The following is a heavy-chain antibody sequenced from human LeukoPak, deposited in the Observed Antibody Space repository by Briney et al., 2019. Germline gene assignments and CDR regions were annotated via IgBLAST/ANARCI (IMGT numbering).Heavy chain of an antibody. CDR2: IKQDGSEK. CDR1: GFTFSSYW. V-gene: IGHV3-7*01. D-gene: IGHD6-13*01. Sequence: GGSLRLSCAASGFTFSSYWMSWVSQAPGKGLEWVANIKQDGSEKYYVDSVKGRFTISRDNAKNSLYLQMNSLRAEDTAVYYCARVSGVAAADLTDYWGQGTLVTVSS. J-gene: IGHJ4*02. CDR3: ARVSGVAAADLTDY.